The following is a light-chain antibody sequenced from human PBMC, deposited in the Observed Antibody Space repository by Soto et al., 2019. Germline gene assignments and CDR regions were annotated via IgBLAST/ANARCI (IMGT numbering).Light chain of an antibody. Sequence: DIHMTQSPSSLSASVGDRVTITCRASQAISHYLAWYQQKPGKVPKLLIYAASTLQSGVPSRFSGSGSGTDFTLTISTLQPEDVATYYCQKYDNVPYTFGQGTKLEIK. CDR1: QAISHY. J-gene: IGKJ2*01. CDR2: AAS. V-gene: IGKV1-27*01. CDR3: QKYDNVPYT.